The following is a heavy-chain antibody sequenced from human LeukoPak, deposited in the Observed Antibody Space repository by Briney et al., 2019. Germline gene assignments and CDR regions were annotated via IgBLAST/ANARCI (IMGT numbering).Heavy chain of an antibody. CDR2: ISSSSSYV. Sequence: GGSLRLSCAAPGFNYSPYTMTWVRQAPGKGLEWVSSISSSSSYVYYADSAKGRFTISRDNAQNSLFLQMSSLRAEDTAIYYCARDFHFAQHYYMDVWGKGTTVIVSS. D-gene: IGHD2-2*01. J-gene: IGHJ6*03. V-gene: IGHV3-21*01. CDR3: ARDFHFAQHYYMDV. CDR1: GFNYSPYT.